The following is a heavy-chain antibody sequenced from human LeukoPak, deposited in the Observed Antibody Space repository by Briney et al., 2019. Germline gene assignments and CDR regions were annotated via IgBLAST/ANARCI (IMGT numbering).Heavy chain of an antibody. V-gene: IGHV3-48*03. CDR2: ISSSCSTI. CDR1: GFTFSSYE. J-gene: IGHJ4*02. D-gene: IGHD1-26*01. CDR3: ARVTSGSLDY. Sequence: PGGSLRLSCAASGFTFSSYEMNWVRQAPGKGLEWVSYISSSCSTIYYADSVKGRFTISRDNAKNSLYLQMNSLRAEDTAVYYCARVTSGSLDYWGQGTLVTVSS.